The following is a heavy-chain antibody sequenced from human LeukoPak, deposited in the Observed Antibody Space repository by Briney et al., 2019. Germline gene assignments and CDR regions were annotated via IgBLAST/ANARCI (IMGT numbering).Heavy chain of an antibody. CDR3: ARGGIGAAGPVGY. J-gene: IGHJ4*02. D-gene: IGHD6-13*01. CDR1: GGSISLYY. CDR2: IYYSGSS. V-gene: IGHV4-59*01. Sequence: PETLSLTCTVSGGSISLYYWSWVRHPPGNRLGWIGYIYYSGSSNYNPSLKSRVTISVDTSKNQFSLKLSSVTAADTAVYYCARGGIGAAGPVGYWGQGTLVTVSS.